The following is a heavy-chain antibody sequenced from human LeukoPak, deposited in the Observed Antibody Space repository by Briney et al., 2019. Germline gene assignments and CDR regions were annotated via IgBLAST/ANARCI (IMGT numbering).Heavy chain of an antibody. CDR2: MNPNSGNT. CDR1: GYTFTSYD. CDR3: ARAQQTTMYYYYYGMDV. D-gene: IGHD5-12*01. Sequence: GASVKVSCKASGYTFTSYDINWVRQATGQGLEWMGWMNPNSGNTGYAQKFQGRVTITADKSTSTAYMELSSLRSEDTAVYYCARAQQTTMYYYYYGMDVWGKGTTVTVSS. J-gene: IGHJ6*04. V-gene: IGHV1-8*01.